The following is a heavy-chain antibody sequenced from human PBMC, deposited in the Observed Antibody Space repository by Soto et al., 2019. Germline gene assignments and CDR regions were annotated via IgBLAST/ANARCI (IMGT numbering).Heavy chain of an antibody. CDR2: INWNSGSI. D-gene: IGHD6-13*01. Sequence: EVQLVESGGGLVQPGRSLRLSCAASGFTFDDYAMHWVRQVPGKGLEWVSGINWNSGSIGYGDSMKGRFAISRDNAKNSPHLPMTSLSAEESAFYYVVKDESINWYRGHFRQWGQGTLVTVSS. V-gene: IGHV3-9*01. CDR3: VKDESINWYRGHFRQ. CDR1: GFTFDDYA. J-gene: IGHJ1*01.